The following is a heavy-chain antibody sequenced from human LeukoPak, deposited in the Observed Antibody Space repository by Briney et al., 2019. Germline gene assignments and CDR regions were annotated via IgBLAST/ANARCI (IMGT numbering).Heavy chain of an antibody. CDR2: IYYSGST. J-gene: IGHJ4*02. CDR3: ARDQDYGSGSYYDY. CDR1: GGSISSYY. Sequence: SETLSLTCTVSGGSISSYYWSWIRQPPGKGLEWIGYIYYSGSTNYNPSLKSRVTISVDTSKNQFSLKLSSVTAADTAVYYCARDQDYGSGSYYDYWGQGTLVTVSS. D-gene: IGHD3-10*01. V-gene: IGHV4-59*12.